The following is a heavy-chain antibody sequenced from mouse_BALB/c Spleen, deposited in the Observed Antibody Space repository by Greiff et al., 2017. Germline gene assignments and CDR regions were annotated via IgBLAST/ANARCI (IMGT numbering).Heavy chain of an antibody. Sequence: EVKLVESGGGLVKPGGSLKLSCAASGFTFSSYAMSWVRQTPEKRLEWVATISSGGSYTYYPDSVKGRFTISRDNAKNTLYLQMSSLRSEDTAMYYCARQGHYYGPEDYFDYWGQGTTLTVSS. CDR1: GFTFSSYA. J-gene: IGHJ2*01. CDR2: ISSGGSYT. V-gene: IGHV5-9-3*01. D-gene: IGHD1-2*01. CDR3: ARQGHYYGPEDYFDY.